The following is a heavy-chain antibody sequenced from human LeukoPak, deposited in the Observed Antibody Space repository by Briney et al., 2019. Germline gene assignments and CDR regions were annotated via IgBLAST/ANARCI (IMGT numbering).Heavy chain of an antibody. V-gene: IGHV3-30*04. CDR2: ISYDGSNK. J-gene: IGHJ6*02. D-gene: IGHD1-26*01. CDR3: ARGDPSDYYYGMDV. CDR1: GFTFSSYA. Sequence: GRSLRLSCAASGFTFSSYAMHWVRQAPGKGLEWVAVISYDGSNKYYADSVKGRFTISRDNSKNTLYLQMNSLRAEDTAVYYCARGDPSDYYYGMDVWGQGTTVTVSS.